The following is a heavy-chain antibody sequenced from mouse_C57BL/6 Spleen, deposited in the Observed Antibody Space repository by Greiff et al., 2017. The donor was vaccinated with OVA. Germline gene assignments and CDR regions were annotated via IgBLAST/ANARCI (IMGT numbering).Heavy chain of an antibody. CDR1: GYTFTSYG. CDR2: IYPRSGNT. Sequence: VKLMESGAELARPGASVKLSCKASGYTFTSYGISWVKQRTGQGLEWIGEIYPRSGNTYYNEKFKGKATLTADKSSSTAYMELRSLTSEDSAVYFCAREGDSNYDYWGQGTTLTVSS. J-gene: IGHJ2*01. D-gene: IGHD2-5*01. CDR3: AREGDSNYDY. V-gene: IGHV1-81*01.